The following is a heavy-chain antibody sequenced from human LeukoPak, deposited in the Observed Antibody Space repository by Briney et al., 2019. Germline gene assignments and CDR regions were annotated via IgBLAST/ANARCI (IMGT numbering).Heavy chain of an antibody. CDR1: GGSLSGFY. CDR3: ARGLRVIPQRTPFDY. CDR2: INHSGNT. J-gene: IGHJ4*02. Sequence: PSETLSLTCAVYGGSLSGFYWSWIRQPPGKGLEWSGEINHSGNTKYNPSLECRVTISVETSNNQFSLELSSVTAADTAVYYCARGLRVIPQRTPFDYWGQGTLVTVSS. V-gene: IGHV4-34*01. D-gene: IGHD2-21*01.